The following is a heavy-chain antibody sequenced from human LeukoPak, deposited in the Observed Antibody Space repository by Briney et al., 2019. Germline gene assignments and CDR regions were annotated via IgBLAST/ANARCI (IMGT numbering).Heavy chain of an antibody. V-gene: IGHV3-30*04. CDR1: GFSFSSSVITFSNYA. Sequence: GGSLRLSCAGSGFSFSSSVITFSNYAIHWVRQAPGKGLEWVAVISYDGGIKYYADSVMGRFTIARDNSMHTVYLQMNSLRAEDTALYYCTREMATMSYYYYMDVWGKGTTVTVSS. CDR3: TREMATMSYYYYMDV. D-gene: IGHD5-24*01. CDR2: ISYDGGIK. J-gene: IGHJ6*03.